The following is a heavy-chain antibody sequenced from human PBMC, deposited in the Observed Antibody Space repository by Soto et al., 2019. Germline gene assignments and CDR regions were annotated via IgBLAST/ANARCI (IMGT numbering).Heavy chain of an antibody. CDR1: GFTFSDHY. D-gene: IGHD3-22*01. CDR3: ARGRFDSSGYPYYYYGMDV. J-gene: IGHJ6*02. CDR2: TRNKANSYTT. Sequence: PGGSLRLSCAASGFTFSDHYMDWVRQAPGKGLEWVGRTRNKANSYTTEYAASVKGRFTISRDDSKNSLYLQMNSLKTEDTAVYYCARGRFDSSGYPYYYYGMDVWGQGTTVTVSS. V-gene: IGHV3-72*01.